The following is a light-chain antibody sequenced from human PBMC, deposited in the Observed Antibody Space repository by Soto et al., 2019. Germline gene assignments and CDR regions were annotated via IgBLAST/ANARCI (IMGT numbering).Light chain of an antibody. CDR1: QSVSSK. J-gene: IGKJ1*01. CDR3: QQYNNWPPT. Sequence: IVMTQSPATLSVSPGERATLSCRASQSVSSKLAWYQQKPGQAPRLLIYGASTRATGIPARFSGSGSGTEFTLTISSLQSEDFAVYYCQQYNNWPPTFGQGTKVDIK. CDR2: GAS. V-gene: IGKV3-15*01.